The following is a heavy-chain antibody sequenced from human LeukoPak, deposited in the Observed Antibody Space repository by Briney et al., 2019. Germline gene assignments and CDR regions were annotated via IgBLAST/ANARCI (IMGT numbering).Heavy chain of an antibody. J-gene: IGHJ4*02. D-gene: IGHD7-27*01. CDR2: ITGSGGAT. Sequence: GGSLRLSCAASGFRFDTYAMSWVRQAPGKGLEWVSTITGSGGATYYVDSAKGRSTISRDNAKNTLYLQMNSLRAEDTAVYYCARDNWGIDYWGQGTLVTVSS. CDR1: GFRFDTYA. V-gene: IGHV3-23*01. CDR3: ARDNWGIDY.